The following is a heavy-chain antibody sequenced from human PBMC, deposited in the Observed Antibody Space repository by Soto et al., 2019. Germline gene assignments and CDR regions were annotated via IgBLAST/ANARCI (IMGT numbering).Heavy chain of an antibody. CDR2: ISGYNGTT. J-gene: IGHJ4*02. CDR1: GYTFTRYG. V-gene: IGHV1-18*01. Sequence: QVQLVQSGAEVKKPGASVKVSCKASGYTFTRYGINWVRQAPGQGPEWMGWISGYNGTTHYAQKLQGRVTMTTDTSTTTAYMELRSLRSDDTAVYFCARTVLRLGELSLYREDYWGQGTLVTVSS. D-gene: IGHD3-16*02. CDR3: ARTVLRLGELSLYREDY.